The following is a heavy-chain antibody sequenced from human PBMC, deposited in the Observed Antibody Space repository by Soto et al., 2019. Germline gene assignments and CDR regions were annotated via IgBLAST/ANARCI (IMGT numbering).Heavy chain of an antibody. D-gene: IGHD6-13*01. V-gene: IGHV4-34*09. Sequence: PSESLSLTCAVYGGSFSGYYWSWIRQPPGKGLEWIGYIYYSGSTYYNPSLKSRVTISVDTSKNQFSLKLSSVTAADTAVYCCSRALRYSSTWYSIEYYDYWGKGTLFT. CDR3: SRALRYSSTWYSIEYYDY. CDR2: IYYSGST. J-gene: IGHJ4*02. CDR1: GGSFSGYY.